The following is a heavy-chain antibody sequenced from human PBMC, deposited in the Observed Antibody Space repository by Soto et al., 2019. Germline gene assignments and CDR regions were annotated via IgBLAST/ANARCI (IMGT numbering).Heavy chain of an antibody. CDR2: IYYSGST. CDR3: ARDRSRQYYGSGSYYNGNWFDP. Sequence: PSETLSLTCTVSGGSISSYYWSWIQQPPGKGLEWIGYIYYSGSTNYNPSLKSRVTISVDTSKNQFSLKLSSVTAADTAVYYCARDRSRQYYGSGSYYNGNWFDPWGQGTLVTVSS. CDR1: GGSISSYY. J-gene: IGHJ5*02. V-gene: IGHV4-59*01. D-gene: IGHD3-10*01.